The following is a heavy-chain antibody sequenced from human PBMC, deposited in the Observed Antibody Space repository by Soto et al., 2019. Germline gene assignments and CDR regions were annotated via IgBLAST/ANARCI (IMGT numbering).Heavy chain of an antibody. CDR3: AKVDSDYINSLDA. CDR1: GFTFNAYA. D-gene: IGHD4-4*01. Sequence: EVQLLESGGGLVQPGGSLRLSCAASGFTFNAYAMTWVRQAPGKGLEWVSSVGGSGGNTYYAHSVKGRFTISRDNFKNTLHLEMNRLRAEDTAVYYCAKVDSDYINSLDAWGQGTLVTVSS. CDR2: VGGSGGNT. J-gene: IGHJ5*02. V-gene: IGHV3-23*01.